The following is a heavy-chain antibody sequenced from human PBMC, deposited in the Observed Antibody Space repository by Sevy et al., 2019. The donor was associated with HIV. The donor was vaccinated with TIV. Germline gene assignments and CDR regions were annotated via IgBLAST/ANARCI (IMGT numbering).Heavy chain of an antibody. J-gene: IGHJ4*02. D-gene: IGHD3-10*01. CDR1: GFTFSSYV. CDR3: AASPYFHGSGSYFDY. V-gene: IGHV3-30-3*01. Sequence: GGSLRLSCAASGFTFSSYVMHWVRQAPGKGLDWVAVISYDGSNKYHADSVKGRFTISRDNSKNTLYLQMNSLRAEDTAVFYCAASPYFHGSGSYFDYWGPGTLVTVSS. CDR2: ISYDGSNK.